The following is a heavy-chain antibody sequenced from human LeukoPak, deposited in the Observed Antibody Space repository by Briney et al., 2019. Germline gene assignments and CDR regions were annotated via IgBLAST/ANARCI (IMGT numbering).Heavy chain of an antibody. Sequence: PGGSLRLSCAASGLTFSDYYMSWIRQAPGKGLEWVSYISSSGSTIYYADSVKGRFTISRDNAKNSLYLQMNSLRAEDTAVYYCAKVNDDSSGYYYYFDYWGQGTLVTVSS. CDR1: GLTFSDYY. J-gene: IGHJ4*02. V-gene: IGHV3-11*01. D-gene: IGHD3-22*01. CDR3: AKVNDDSSGYYYYFDY. CDR2: ISSSGSTI.